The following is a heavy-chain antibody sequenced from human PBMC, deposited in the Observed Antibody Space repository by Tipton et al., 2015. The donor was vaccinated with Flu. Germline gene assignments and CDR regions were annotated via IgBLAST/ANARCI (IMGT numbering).Heavy chain of an antibody. V-gene: IGHV4-59*01. D-gene: IGHD5-24*01. CDR1: GGSISSYY. J-gene: IGHJ4*02. Sequence: TLSLTCTVSGGSISSYYWSWIRQPPGKGLEWIGYIYYSGSTNYNPSLKSRVTISVDTSKNQFSLKLSSVTAADTAVYYCARGKGDDYNSGFSDYWGQGTLVTVSS. CDR3: ARGKGDDYNSGFSDY. CDR2: IYYSGST.